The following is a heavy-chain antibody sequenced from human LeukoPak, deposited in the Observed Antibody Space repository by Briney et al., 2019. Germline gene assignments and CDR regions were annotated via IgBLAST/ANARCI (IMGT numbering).Heavy chain of an antibody. J-gene: IGHJ4*02. CDR2: IYPGDSET. D-gene: IGHD3-3*01. CDR1: GYDFSDYW. CDR3: ARHVGDFWSGFSIDS. V-gene: IGHV5-51*01. Sequence: GESLKISCKGFGYDFSDYWMTWVRQKPGTGLVWMGMIYPGDSETRYGPSFQGQVTISADKSINTAYLHWSSLKASDTAMYYCARHVGDFWSGFSIDSWGQGTLVTVSS.